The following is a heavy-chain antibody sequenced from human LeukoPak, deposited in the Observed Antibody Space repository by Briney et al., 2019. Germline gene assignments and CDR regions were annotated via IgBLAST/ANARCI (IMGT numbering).Heavy chain of an antibody. CDR1: GFTFSKNW. CDR2: ISPDDKTT. CDR3: ARVNNYDFWSGLYY. J-gene: IGHJ4*02. D-gene: IGHD3-3*01. Sequence: GGSLRLSCAASGFTFSKNWLHWVRQAPGKGLVWVSRISPDDKTTGYADSVKGRFTISRDNSKNTLYLQMNSLRAEDTAVYYCARVNNYDFWSGLYYWGQGTLVTVSS. V-gene: IGHV3-74*01.